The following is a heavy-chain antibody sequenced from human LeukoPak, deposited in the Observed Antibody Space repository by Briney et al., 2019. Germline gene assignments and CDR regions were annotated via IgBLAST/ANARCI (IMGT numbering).Heavy chain of an antibody. CDR1: GFTFISYA. CDR2: ISYDGSNS. CDR3: ARPLNTGYYYYYGMDV. J-gene: IGHJ6*02. V-gene: IGHV3-30-3*01. D-gene: IGHD4-17*01. Sequence: GGSLRLSCAASGFTFISYAMHWVRQAPGKGLEWVAVISYDGSNSYYADSVKGRFTISRDNSKNTLYLQMNSLRAEDTAVYYCARPLNTGYYYYYGMDVWGQGTTVTVSS.